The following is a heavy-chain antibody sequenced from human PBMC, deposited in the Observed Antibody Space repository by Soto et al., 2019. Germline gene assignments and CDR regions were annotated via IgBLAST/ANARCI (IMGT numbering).Heavy chain of an antibody. CDR3: ARDGDYDSRGPLGY. D-gene: IGHD3-22*01. J-gene: IGHJ4*02. Sequence: QVQLVESGGGVVQPGSSLRLSCAASGFTFSSYGMHLVRQAAGKGLEWVAVRWYDGSNKYYAEYVKGRFTISRDNSKNTLYLRMNSLKAEDTAVYYCARDGDYDSRGPLGYWGQGTLVTVSS. CDR1: GFTFSSYG. CDR2: RWYDGSNK. V-gene: IGHV3-33*01.